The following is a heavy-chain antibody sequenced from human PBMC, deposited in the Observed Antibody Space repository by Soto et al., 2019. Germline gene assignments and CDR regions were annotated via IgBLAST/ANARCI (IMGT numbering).Heavy chain of an antibody. D-gene: IGHD3-16*01. CDR1: GFTFSSYA. CDR3: ARDGDVNTGFGKDY. CDR2: VSIGGST. Sequence: PGGSLRLSCAASGFTFSSYAMGWVRQGPGKGLEWVAVVSIGGSTHYADSVRGRFTISRDNSKNTLSLQMNSLTAEDTAMYYCARDGDVNTGFGKDYWGQGTLVTVSS. V-gene: IGHV3-23*01. J-gene: IGHJ4*02.